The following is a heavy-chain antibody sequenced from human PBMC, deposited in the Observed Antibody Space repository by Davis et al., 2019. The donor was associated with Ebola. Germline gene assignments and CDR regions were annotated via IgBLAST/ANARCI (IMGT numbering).Heavy chain of an antibody. V-gene: IGHV3-7*01. D-gene: IGHD2-2*01. CDR1: GFTFSSYS. CDR3: ARDFGDIVVVPAANDAFDI. CDR2: IKQDGSEK. Sequence: PGGSLRLSCAASGFTFSSYSMSWVRQAPGKGLEWVANIKQDGSEKYYVDSVKGRFTISRDNAKNSLYLQMNSLRAEDTAVYYCARDFGDIVVVPAANDAFDIWGQGTMVTVSS. J-gene: IGHJ3*02.